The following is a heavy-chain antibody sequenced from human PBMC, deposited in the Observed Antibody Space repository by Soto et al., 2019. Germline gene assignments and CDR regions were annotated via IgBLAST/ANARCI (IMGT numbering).Heavy chain of an antibody. CDR3: SRVGQDYYYGMDV. D-gene: IGHD3-16*01. V-gene: IGHV3-11*01. CDR2: ISSTTGTI. CDR1: GFTFSDYY. Sequence: QVQLVESGGGLAKPGGSLTLSCAASGFTFSDYYMTWIRQAPGKGLEWVSYISSTTGTIYYADSVKGRFTISRDNAKNSLYLQMTSLRAEDTAVYYCSRVGQDYYYGMDVWGQGTTVTVSS. J-gene: IGHJ6*02.